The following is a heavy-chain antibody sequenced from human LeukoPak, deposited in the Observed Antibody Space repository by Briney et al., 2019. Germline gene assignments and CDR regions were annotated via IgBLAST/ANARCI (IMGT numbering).Heavy chain of an antibody. Sequence: PGGSLRLSCAASGFTFDDYAMHWVRQAPGKGLEWVSGISWNSGSIGYADSVKGRFTISRDNAKNSLYLQMNSLRAEDTALYYCAKDIGALYYDFWSGRFDYWGRGTLVTVSS. CDR2: ISWNSGSI. CDR1: GFTFDDYA. CDR3: AKDIGALYYDFWSGRFDY. V-gene: IGHV3-9*01. J-gene: IGHJ4*02. D-gene: IGHD3-3*01.